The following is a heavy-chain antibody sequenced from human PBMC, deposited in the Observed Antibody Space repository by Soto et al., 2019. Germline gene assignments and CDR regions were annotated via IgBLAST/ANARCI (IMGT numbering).Heavy chain of an antibody. CDR2: ISAYNGNT. CDR3: ARDRCDVGATNWFDP. Sequence: QVQLMQSGAEVKKPGASVKVSCKASGYTFTSYGISWVRQAPGQGLEWMGWISAYNGNTNYAQKLQGRVTMTTDTSTSTAYMELRSLRSDDTAVYYCARDRCDVGATNWFDPWGQGTLVTVSS. V-gene: IGHV1-18*01. CDR1: GYTFTSYG. J-gene: IGHJ5*02. D-gene: IGHD1-26*01.